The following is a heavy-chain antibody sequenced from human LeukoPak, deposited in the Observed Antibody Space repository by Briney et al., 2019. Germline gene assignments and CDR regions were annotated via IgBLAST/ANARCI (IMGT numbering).Heavy chain of an antibody. CDR1: GFTFSTYW. Sequence: GGSLRLSCAVSGFTFSTYWMSWVRPAPGKEREWVANIKEDGSAKYYVDSVKGRFTISRDNAKNSMYLQMNSLRAEDTAVYYCARAQLTSMLADFWGQGTLVTVSS. V-gene: IGHV3-7*01. CDR2: IKEDGSAK. CDR3: ARAQLTSMLADF. J-gene: IGHJ4*02. D-gene: IGHD5-18*01.